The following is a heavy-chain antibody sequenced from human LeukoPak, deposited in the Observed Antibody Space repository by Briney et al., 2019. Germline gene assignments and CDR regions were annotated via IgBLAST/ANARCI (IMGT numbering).Heavy chain of an antibody. Sequence: PGGSLRLSCAASGFTFSSYEMNWVRQAPGKGLEWVSYISSSGSTIYYADSVKGRFTISRDNAKNSLYLQMNSLRAEDTAVYYCAKEDYDLSYFDFWGQGTLVTVSS. J-gene: IGHJ4*02. D-gene: IGHD3-3*01. V-gene: IGHV3-48*03. CDR3: AKEDYDLSYFDF. CDR2: ISSSGSTI. CDR1: GFTFSSYE.